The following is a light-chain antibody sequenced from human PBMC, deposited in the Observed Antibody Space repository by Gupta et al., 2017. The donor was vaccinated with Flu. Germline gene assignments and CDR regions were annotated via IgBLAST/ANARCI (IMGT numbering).Light chain of an antibody. Sequence: SPATLSESAGESATRACRASQSVSSNFAWYQQKPGQAPRLLVYGASTRATAIPARFSGSGSGTEFTLTISSLQSEDFAVYYCQQYNNWWTFGQGTKVEIK. CDR3: QQYNNWWT. J-gene: IGKJ1*01. CDR1: QSVSSN. V-gene: IGKV3-15*01. CDR2: GAS.